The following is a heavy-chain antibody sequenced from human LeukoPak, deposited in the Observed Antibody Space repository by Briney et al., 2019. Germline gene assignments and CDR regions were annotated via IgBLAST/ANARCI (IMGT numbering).Heavy chain of an antibody. CDR2: IIPIFGTA. V-gene: IGHV1-69*13. D-gene: IGHD3-10*01. CDR3: ARDGRGSGSYYNVMYDY. Sequence: SVKVSCKASGGTFSSYAISWVRQAPGQGLEWMGGIIPIFGTANYAQKFQGRVTITADESTSTAYMELSSLRSEDTVVYYCARDGRGSGSYYNVMYDYWGQGTLVTVSS. J-gene: IGHJ4*02. CDR1: GGTFSSYA.